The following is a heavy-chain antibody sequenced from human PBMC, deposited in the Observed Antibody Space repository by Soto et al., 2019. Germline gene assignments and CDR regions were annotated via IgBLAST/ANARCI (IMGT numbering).Heavy chain of an antibody. V-gene: IGHV3-15*01. CDR3: TTGYSSGWYPYYYYGMDV. CDR1: GFTFSNAW. J-gene: IGHJ6*02. CDR2: IKSKTDGGTT. Sequence: LRLSCAASGFTFSNAWMSWVRQAPGKGLEWVGRIKSKTDGGTTDYAAPVKGRFTISRDDSKNTLYLQMNSLKTEDTAVYYCTTGYSSGWYPYYYYGMDVWGQGTTVTVSS. D-gene: IGHD6-19*01.